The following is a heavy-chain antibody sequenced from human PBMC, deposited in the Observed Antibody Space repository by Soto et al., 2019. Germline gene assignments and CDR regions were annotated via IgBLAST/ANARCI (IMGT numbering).Heavy chain of an antibody. J-gene: IGHJ4*02. V-gene: IGHV1-2*04. D-gene: IGHD5-12*01. CDR1: GYTFTGYY. Sequence: QVQLVQSGAEVKKPGASVKVSCKASGYTFTGYYMHWVRQAPGQGLEWMGWINPNSGGTNYAQKFQGWVTMTRDTSISAAYMELSRLRSDDTAVYYWARDDGDSGYDLDYWGQGTLVTVSS. CDR2: INPNSGGT. CDR3: ARDDGDSGYDLDY.